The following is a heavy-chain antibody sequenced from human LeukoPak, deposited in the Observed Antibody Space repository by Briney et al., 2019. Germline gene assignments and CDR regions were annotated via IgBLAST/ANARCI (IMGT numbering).Heavy chain of an antibody. J-gene: IGHJ4*02. CDR3: ARGGYSGSYYRFD. CDR1: GFIFTNYW. CDR2: IDKEGSAA. D-gene: IGHD1-26*01. Sequence: GGSLRLSCVSSGFIFTNYWMHLVRQAPGKGPGWVGRIDKEGSAAFYAESVKGRFTISRDNVKSTVYLQMNSLTAEDTAVYHCARGGYSGSYYRFDWGQGTLVTVSS. V-gene: IGHV3-74*01.